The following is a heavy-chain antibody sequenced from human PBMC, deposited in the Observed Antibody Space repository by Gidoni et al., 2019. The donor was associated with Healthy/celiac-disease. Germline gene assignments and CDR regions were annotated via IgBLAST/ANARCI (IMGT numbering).Heavy chain of an antibody. Sequence: QVQLVQSGAEVKKPGSSVKVSCKASGGTFSSYAISWVRQAPGQGLEWMGRIIPILGIANYAQKFQGRVTITADKSTSTAYMELSSLRSEDTAVYYCAGSIIVVPAAQLELRLPRSYYYYGMDVWGQGTTVTVSS. D-gene: IGHD2-2*01. V-gene: IGHV1-69*04. J-gene: IGHJ6*02. CDR1: GGTFSSYA. CDR3: AGSIIVVPAAQLELRLPRSYYYYGMDV. CDR2: IIPILGIA.